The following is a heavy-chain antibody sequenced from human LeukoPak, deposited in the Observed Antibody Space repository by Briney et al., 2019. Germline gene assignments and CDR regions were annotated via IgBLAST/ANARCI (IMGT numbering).Heavy chain of an antibody. Sequence: PSETLSLTCTVSGGSISSGDYYWSWIRQPPGKGLEWIGYIYYSGSTYYNPSLKSRVTISVDTSKNQFSLKLSSVTAADTAVYYCARALHCSSTSCYYGSNWFDPWGQGTLVTVSS. V-gene: IGHV4-30-4*08. CDR3: ARALHCSSTSCYYGSNWFDP. J-gene: IGHJ5*02. CDR2: IYYSGST. CDR1: GGSISSGDYY. D-gene: IGHD2-2*01.